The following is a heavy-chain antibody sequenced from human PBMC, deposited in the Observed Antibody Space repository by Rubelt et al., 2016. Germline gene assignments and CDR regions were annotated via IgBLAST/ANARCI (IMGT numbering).Heavy chain of an antibody. Sequence: SYGMHWVRQAPGKGLERVAVIWYDGSNKYYADSVKGRFTISRDNSKNTLYLQMNSLRAEDTAVYYCARDPYSSGWDYWYFDLWGRGTLVTVSS. J-gene: IGHJ2*01. CDR3: ARDPYSSGWDYWYFDL. D-gene: IGHD6-19*01. CDR2: IWYDGSNK. CDR1: SYG. V-gene: IGHV3-33*01.